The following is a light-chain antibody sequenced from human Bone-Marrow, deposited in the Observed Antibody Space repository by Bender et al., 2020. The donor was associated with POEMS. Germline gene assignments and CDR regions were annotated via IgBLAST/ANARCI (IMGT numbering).Light chain of an antibody. CDR1: KLGDKY. J-gene: IGLJ3*02. CDR3: QAWDSTTVV. V-gene: IGLV3-1*01. CDR2: QNT. Sequence: SFELTQPPSVSVSPGHTANIACSGDKLGDKYASWYQQKPGQSPVMVIYQNTRRPSGIPERFSGSNSGNTATLTISGTQAMDEADYYCQAWDSTTVVFGGGTKLTVL.